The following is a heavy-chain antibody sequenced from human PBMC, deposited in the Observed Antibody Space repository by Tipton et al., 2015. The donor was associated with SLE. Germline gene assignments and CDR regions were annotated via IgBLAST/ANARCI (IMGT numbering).Heavy chain of an antibody. D-gene: IGHD3-3*01. CDR3: ARGDTIPSGWFDP. J-gene: IGHJ5*02. V-gene: IGHV4-59*11. CDR2: VYYSGST. CDR1: GGSISSHY. Sequence: TLSLTCTVSGGSISSHYWSWIRQPPGKGLEWIGYVYYSGSTNYNPSLKSRVTISVDTSKNQFSLKLTSVTAADTGVYYCARGDTIPSGWFDPWGQGTLVTVSS.